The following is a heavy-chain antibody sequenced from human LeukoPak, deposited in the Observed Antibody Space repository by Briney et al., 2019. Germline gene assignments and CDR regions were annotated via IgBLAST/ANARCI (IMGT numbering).Heavy chain of an antibody. Sequence: GGSLRLSCAASGFSVRSNYMTWVRQAPGKGLEWASVIYSGGNTYYADSVKGRFSISRDNPKNTIYLQMNSLRAEDTAVYYCARLVTGTTVINSGWFDPWGQGTLVTVSS. CDR2: IYSGGNT. D-gene: IGHD4-23*01. CDR1: GFSVRSNY. J-gene: IGHJ5*02. V-gene: IGHV3-66*04. CDR3: ARLVTGTTVINSGWFDP.